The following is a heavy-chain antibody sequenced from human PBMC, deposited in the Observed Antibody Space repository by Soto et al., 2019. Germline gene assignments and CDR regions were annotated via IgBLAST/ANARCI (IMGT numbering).Heavy chain of an antibody. CDR3: TTSSAYYYDRAVDY. J-gene: IGHJ4*02. Sequence: EVQLVESGGGLVKPGGSLRLSCAASGFTFSNAWMNWVRQAPGKGLEWVGRIKSKTDGGTTDYAAPVKGRFTISRDDSNNTLYLQMNSLKTEDTAVYYCTTSSAYYYDRAVDYWGQGTLVTVSS. CDR2: IKSKTDGGTT. D-gene: IGHD3-22*01. V-gene: IGHV3-15*07. CDR1: GFTFSNAW.